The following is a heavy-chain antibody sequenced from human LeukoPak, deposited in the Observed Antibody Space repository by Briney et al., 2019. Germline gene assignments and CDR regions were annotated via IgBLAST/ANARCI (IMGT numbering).Heavy chain of an antibody. CDR3: AKDLFSSGWLAAFDI. CDR2: ISWNSGSI. D-gene: IGHD6-19*01. Sequence: GRSLRLSCAASGFTFDDYAMHWVRQAPGKGLEWVSGISWNSGSIGYADSVKGRFTISRDNAKNSLYLQMNSLRAEDTALYYCAKDLFSSGWLAAFDIWGQGTMVTVSS. J-gene: IGHJ3*02. CDR1: GFTFDDYA. V-gene: IGHV3-9*01.